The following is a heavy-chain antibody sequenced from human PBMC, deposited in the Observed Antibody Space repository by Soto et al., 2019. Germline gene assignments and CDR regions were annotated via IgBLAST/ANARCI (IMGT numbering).Heavy chain of an antibody. CDR3: ARDFGTAVAGMRYFDY. CDR1: GGTFSSYA. D-gene: IGHD6-19*01. J-gene: IGHJ4*02. V-gene: IGHV1-69*13. Sequence: SVKVSCKASGGTFSSYAISWVRQAPGQGLEWMGGIIPIFGTANYAQKFQGRVTITADESTSTAYMELSSLRSEDTAVYYCARDFGTAVAGMRYFDYWGQGTLVTVSS. CDR2: IIPIFGTA.